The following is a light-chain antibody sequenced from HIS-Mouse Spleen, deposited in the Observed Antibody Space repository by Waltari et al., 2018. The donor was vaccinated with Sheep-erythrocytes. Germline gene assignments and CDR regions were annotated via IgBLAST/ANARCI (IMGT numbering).Light chain of an antibody. Sequence: DIVMTQSPDSLAVSLGERATINCKSSQSVLYSSNNKNYLAWYQQKPGQPPKLLIYWASTRESGVPDRVSGSGSGTDFTLTISSLQPEDFATYYCQQANSFPITFGQGTRLEIK. CDR1: QSVLYSSNNKNY. CDR3: QQANSFPIT. V-gene: IGKV4-1*01. CDR2: WAS. J-gene: IGKJ5*01.